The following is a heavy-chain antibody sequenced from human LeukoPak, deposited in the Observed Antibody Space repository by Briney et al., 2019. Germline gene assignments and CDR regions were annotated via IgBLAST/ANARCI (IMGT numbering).Heavy chain of an antibody. D-gene: IGHD2-2*01. CDR2: ISASGHYI. V-gene: IGHV3-23*01. Sequence: GGSLRLSCEASGFTFGSFAMSWVRQAPGKGLEWLSGISASGHYIYQADSVKGRFTISRDNSKNTLYIGMNSLRAEDTAVYYCARDGSWGDYQFYFYMDVWGKGTTVTVSS. J-gene: IGHJ6*03. CDR1: GFTFGSFA. CDR3: ARDGSWGDYQFYFYMDV.